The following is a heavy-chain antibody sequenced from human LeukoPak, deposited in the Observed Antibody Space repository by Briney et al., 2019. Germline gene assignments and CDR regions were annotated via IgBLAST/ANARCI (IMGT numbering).Heavy chain of an antibody. J-gene: IGHJ3*02. CDR1: GGSISRYY. CDR3: ARRGYSYGYGDAFDI. D-gene: IGHD5-18*01. CDR2: IYYSGST. V-gene: IGHV4-59*08. Sequence: KPSETLSLTCTVSGGSISRYYWSWIRQPPGKGLEWIGYIYYSGSTNYNPSLKSRVTISVDTSKNQFSLKLSSVTAADTAVYYCARRGYSYGYGDAFDIWGQGTMVTVSS.